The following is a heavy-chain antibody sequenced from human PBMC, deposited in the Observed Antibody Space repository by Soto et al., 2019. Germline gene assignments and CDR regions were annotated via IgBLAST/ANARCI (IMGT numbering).Heavy chain of an antibody. D-gene: IGHD5-12*01. Sequence: QVQLQQWGAGLLKPSETLSLTCAVNGGSLTGYYWSWIRQPPGKGLEWIGEIKDGGSTNYSPSLRGRATISSDTSNNQFSLKLNSVTAADTAVYYCARGQEGIVATHWDQGALVTVS. CDR2: IKDGGST. V-gene: IGHV4-34*01. CDR1: GGSLTGYY. CDR3: ARGQEGIVATH. J-gene: IGHJ4*02.